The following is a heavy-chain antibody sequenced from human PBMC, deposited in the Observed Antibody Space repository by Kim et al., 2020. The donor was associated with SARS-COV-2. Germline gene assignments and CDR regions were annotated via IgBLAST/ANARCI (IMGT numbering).Heavy chain of an antibody. V-gene: IGHV3-7*03. CDR3: ARHQVGLSDAFDV. Sequence: YVDSLKRGIPISRDHAYNSLYLQMNSLRVEDSAVYYCARHQVGLSDAFDVWGQGTMVTVSS. J-gene: IGHJ3*01. D-gene: IGHD3-10*01.